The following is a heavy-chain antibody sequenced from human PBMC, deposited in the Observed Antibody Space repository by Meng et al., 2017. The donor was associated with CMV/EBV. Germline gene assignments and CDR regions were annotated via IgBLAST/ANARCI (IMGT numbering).Heavy chain of an antibody. Sequence: GSLRLSCAASGFTFSSYAMHWVRQAPGKGLEWVAVISYDGSNKYYADSVKGRFTISRDNSKNTLYLQMNSLRAEDTAVYYCARDIKMGRYYYYGMDVWGQGTTVTVSS. J-gene: IGHJ6*02. CDR3: ARDIKMGRYYYYGMDV. V-gene: IGHV3-30-3*01. CDR2: ISYDGSNK. CDR1: GFTFSSYA. D-gene: IGHD5-24*01.